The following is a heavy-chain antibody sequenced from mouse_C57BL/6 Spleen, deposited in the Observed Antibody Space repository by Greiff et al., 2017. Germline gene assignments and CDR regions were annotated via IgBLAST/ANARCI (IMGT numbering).Heavy chain of an antibody. J-gene: IGHJ1*03. V-gene: IGHV1-52*01. Sequence: QVQLQQPGAELVRPGSSVKLSCKASGYTFTSYWMHWVKQRPIQGLEWIGNIDPSDSETHYNQKFKDKATLTVDKSSSTAYMQLSSLTSEDSAVYYCARTGSYGSSWYFDVWGTGTTVTVSS. CDR3: ARTGSYGSSWYFDV. D-gene: IGHD1-1*01. CDR1: GYTFTSYW. CDR2: IDPSDSET.